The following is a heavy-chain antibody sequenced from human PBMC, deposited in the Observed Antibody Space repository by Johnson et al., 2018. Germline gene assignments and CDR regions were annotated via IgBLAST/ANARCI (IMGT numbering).Heavy chain of an antibody. V-gene: IGHV3-48*01. CDR2: ISDSSSMI. Sequence: EVQLVESGGGLVQPGGSLRLSCAASGFTFSSYGMNRVRQAPGKGLEWVSYISDSSSMIYDADSVKGRFSISRDNAKYSLYLQRSSLRAGDTAVYYLARVVTMSRGVRGNMDVWGKGTTVTVSS. CDR3: ARVVTMSRGVRGNMDV. J-gene: IGHJ6*03. D-gene: IGHD3-10*01. CDR1: GFTFSSYG.